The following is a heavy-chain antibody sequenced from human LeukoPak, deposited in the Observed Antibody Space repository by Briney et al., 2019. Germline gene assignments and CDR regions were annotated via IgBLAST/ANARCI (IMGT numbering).Heavy chain of an antibody. Sequence: ASVKVSCKASGYTFTGCYMHWVRQAPGQGLEWMGWINPNSGGTNYAQKFQGRVTMTRDTSISTAYMELSRLRSDDTAVYYCAREGINVDIVATIAYWGQGTLVTVSS. CDR3: AREGINVDIVATIAY. V-gene: IGHV1-2*02. D-gene: IGHD5-12*01. J-gene: IGHJ4*02. CDR2: INPNSGGT. CDR1: GYTFTGCY.